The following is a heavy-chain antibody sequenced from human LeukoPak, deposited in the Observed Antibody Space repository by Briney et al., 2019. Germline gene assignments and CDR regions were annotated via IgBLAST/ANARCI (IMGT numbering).Heavy chain of an antibody. CDR1: GYTFTSHG. J-gene: IGHJ4*02. CDR2: INPDNGNT. V-gene: IGHV1-18*04. Sequence: ASVKVSCKASGYTFTSHGISWVRQAPGQGLEWMGWINPDNGNTNYAQVLQGRVAMTTDPSTSTAYMELRSLRSDDTAVFYCARSGLRSFDWLLPDYFDYWGQGTLVTVSS. CDR3: ARSGLRSFDWLLPDYFDY. D-gene: IGHD3-9*01.